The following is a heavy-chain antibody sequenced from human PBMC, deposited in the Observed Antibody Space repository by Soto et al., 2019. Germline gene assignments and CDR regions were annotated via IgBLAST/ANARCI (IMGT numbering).Heavy chain of an antibody. D-gene: IGHD5-12*01. Sequence: KQSQTLSLTCAISGDSVSSNSAAWNWIRQSPSRGLEWLGRTYYRSKWYNDYAVSVKSLITLNPDTSKNQFSLQLNSVTPEDTAVYYCARNGYSGYDSEGYYYYYYMDVWGKGTTVTVSS. CDR2: TYYRSKWYN. CDR1: GDSVSSNSAA. CDR3: ARNGYSGYDSEGYYYYYYMDV. V-gene: IGHV6-1*01. J-gene: IGHJ6*03.